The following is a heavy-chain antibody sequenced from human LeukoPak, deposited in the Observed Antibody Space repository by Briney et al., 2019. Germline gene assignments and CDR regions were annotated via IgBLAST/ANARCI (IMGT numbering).Heavy chain of an antibody. CDR3: ARERGQTYDSHDY. CDR1: GFTFSSYS. J-gene: IGHJ4*02. CDR2: ISSSSSYI. Sequence: GGSLRLSCAASGFTFSSYSMNWVRQAPGKGLEWVSSISSSSSYIYYADSVKGRFTISRDNAKNPLYLQMNSLRAEDTAVYYCARERGQTYDSHDYWGQGTLVTVSS. V-gene: IGHV3-21*01. D-gene: IGHD3-22*01.